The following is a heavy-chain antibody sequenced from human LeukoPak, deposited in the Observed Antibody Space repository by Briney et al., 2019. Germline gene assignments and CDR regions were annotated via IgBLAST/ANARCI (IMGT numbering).Heavy chain of an antibody. CDR3: TRSRRDGNDY. J-gene: IGHJ4*02. CDR1: GFTFSSSW. Sequence: GGSLRLSCAASGFTFSSSWRSWVRQAPGKGLEWVANINEDGSAKYYVASVKGRFTISRDNAKRSLDLQVNSLRAEATAVYYCTRSRRDGNDYWGQGTLVTVSS. D-gene: IGHD5-24*01. V-gene: IGHV3-7*01. CDR2: INEDGSAK.